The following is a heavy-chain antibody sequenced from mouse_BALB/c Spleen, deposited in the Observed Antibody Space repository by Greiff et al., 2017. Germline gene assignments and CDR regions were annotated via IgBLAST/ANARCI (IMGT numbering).Heavy chain of an antibody. CDR1: GFSLTSYG. V-gene: IGHV2-9*02. D-gene: IGHD4-1*01. J-gene: IGHJ4*01. CDR3: ARDLGRKDY. Sequence: VHLVESGAGLVAPSQCLSITCAVSGFSLTSYGVHWVRQPPGKGLEWLGVIWAGGSTNYTSALMSRLSISKNNSKSQVFLKMNSLQTDDTAMYSCARDLGRKDYWGQGTSVTVSS. CDR2: IWAGGST.